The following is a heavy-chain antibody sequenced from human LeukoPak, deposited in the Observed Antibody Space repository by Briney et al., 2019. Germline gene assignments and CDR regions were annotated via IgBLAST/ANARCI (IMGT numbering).Heavy chain of an antibody. CDR2: IYSGGST. CDR1: RFTVSSNY. Sequence: GGSLRLSCAASRFTVSSNYMIWVRQAPGKGLEWVSVIYSGGSTYNADSVKGRFTISRDNGKNALYLQMNSLRAEDTAVYYCAQDPVGQWLPPRWFDPWGQGTLVIVSS. V-gene: IGHV3-66*01. D-gene: IGHD6-19*01. CDR3: AQDPVGQWLPPRWFDP. J-gene: IGHJ5*02.